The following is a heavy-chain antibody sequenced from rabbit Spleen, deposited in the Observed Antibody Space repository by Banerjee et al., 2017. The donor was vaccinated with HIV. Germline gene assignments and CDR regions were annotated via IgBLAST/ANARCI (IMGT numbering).Heavy chain of an antibody. V-gene: IGHV1S69*01. CDR1: GFTMSNFR. Sequence: QSLEESGGRLVTPGTPLTLTCTASGFTMSNFRINWVRQAPGEGLEWIGIINSDTTAYATWAKGRFTVSKTSTTVDLKITSPTTEDSATYFCARVFLGNYYGMDLWGPGTLVTVS. D-gene: IGHD4-2*01. CDR3: ARVFLGNYYGMDL. J-gene: IGHJ6*01. CDR2: INSDTT.